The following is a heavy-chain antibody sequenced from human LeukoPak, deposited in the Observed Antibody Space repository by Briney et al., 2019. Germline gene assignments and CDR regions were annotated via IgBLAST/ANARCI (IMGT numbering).Heavy chain of an antibody. CDR1: GASFSNYY. J-gene: IGHJ4*02. CDR2: VNHSGST. Sequence: SETLSLTCAVYGASFSNYYWSWIRQPPGKGLEWIGEVNHSGSTNYNPSLKSRVTISVDTSKNQFSLKLSSVTAADTAVYFCARGQEEWERLQRAVHFDYWGQGPLVTVSS. D-gene: IGHD1-26*01. V-gene: IGHV4-34*01. CDR3: ARGQEEWERLQRAVHFDY.